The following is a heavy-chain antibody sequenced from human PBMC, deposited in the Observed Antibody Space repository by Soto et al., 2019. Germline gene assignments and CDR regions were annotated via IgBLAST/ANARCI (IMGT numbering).Heavy chain of an antibody. J-gene: IGHJ4*02. V-gene: IGHV3-21*01. D-gene: IGHD7-27*01. CDR1: GFTFSSYS. CDR3: ERGGDDGIDY. Sequence: EVQLVESGGGLVKPGGSLRLSCAASGFTFSSYSMNWVRQAPGKGLECVSSISSSSSYIYYADSEKGRFTISRDNAKNSLYLQMNSLRAEDTAVYYCERGGDDGIDYWGQGTLVTVYS. CDR2: ISSSSSYI.